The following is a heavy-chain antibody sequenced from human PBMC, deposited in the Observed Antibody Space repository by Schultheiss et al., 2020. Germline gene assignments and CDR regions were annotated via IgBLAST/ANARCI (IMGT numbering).Heavy chain of an antibody. CDR2: IYSCGST. V-gene: IGHV3-66*03. Sequence: GESLKISCAASGFTVSSNYMSWVRQAPGKGLEWVSVIYSCGSTYYADSVKGRFTISRDNSKNTLYLQMNSLRAEDTAVYYCARDTSGIQLWLFDYWGQGTLVTVSS. D-gene: IGHD5-18*01. CDR3: ARDTSGIQLWLFDY. CDR1: GFTVSSNY. J-gene: IGHJ4*02.